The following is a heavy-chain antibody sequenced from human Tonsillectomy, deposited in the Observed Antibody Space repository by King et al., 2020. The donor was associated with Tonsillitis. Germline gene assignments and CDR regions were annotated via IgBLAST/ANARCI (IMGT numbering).Heavy chain of an antibody. CDR1: GFTFSSYA. Sequence: VQLVESGGDLVQPGGSLRLSCAASGFTFSSYAMSWVRQAPGKGLEWVSAMSGSGGSTYYADSVKGRFTISRDNSKNTLYLQVNSLRAEDTAVYYCAKEYYDILTGYYVRPFDYWGQGTLVTVSS. D-gene: IGHD3-9*01. CDR3: AKEYYDILTGYYVRPFDY. J-gene: IGHJ4*02. CDR2: MSGSGGST. V-gene: IGHV3-23*04.